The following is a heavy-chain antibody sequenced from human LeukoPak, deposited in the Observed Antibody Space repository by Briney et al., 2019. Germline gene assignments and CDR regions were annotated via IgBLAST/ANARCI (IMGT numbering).Heavy chain of an antibody. J-gene: IGHJ4*02. D-gene: IGHD3-22*01. CDR3: ARDIYDSSGHSDY. Sequence: GGSLRLSCAASGFTFSSYWMSWVRQAPGKGLEWVANIRQDGSEKYYVDSVKGRFTISRGNAKNSLYLQMNSLRAEDTAVYYCARDIYDSSGHSDYWGQGTLVTVSS. V-gene: IGHV3-7*01. CDR2: IRQDGSEK. CDR1: GFTFSSYW.